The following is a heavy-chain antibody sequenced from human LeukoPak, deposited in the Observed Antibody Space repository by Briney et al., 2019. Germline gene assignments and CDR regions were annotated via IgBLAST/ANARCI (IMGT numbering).Heavy chain of an antibody. J-gene: IGHJ4*02. CDR2: INQDASEK. CDR3: AREFSLSSGYYYAGNYFDY. CDR1: GLIFSNYW. V-gene: IGHV3-7*01. Sequence: GGSLRLSCAASGLIFSNYWMGWVRQAPGKGLEWVASINQDASEKYYVDSVKGRFTISRDNAKNSLYLQMNSLRAEDTAVYYCAREFSLSSGYYYAGNYFDYWGQGTLVTVSS. D-gene: IGHD3-22*01.